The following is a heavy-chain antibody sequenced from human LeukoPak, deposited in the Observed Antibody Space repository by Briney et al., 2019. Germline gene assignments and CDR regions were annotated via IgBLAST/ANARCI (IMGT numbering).Heavy chain of an antibody. CDR2: IYYSGST. J-gene: IGHJ6*02. V-gene: IGHV4-59*01. CDR3: ARDQYYYGMDV. CDR1: GGSISSYY. Sequence: SETLSLTCTVSGGSISSYYWSWIRQPPGKGLKWIGYIYYSGSTNYNPSLKSRVTISVDTSKNQFSLKLSSVTAADTAVYYCARDQYYYGMDVWGQGTTVTVSS.